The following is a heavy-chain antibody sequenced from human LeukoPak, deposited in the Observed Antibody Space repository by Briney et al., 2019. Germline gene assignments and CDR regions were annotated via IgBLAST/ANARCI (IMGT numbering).Heavy chain of an antibody. CDR3: ARDSSSWRSEPYNWFDP. V-gene: IGHV1-69*04. CDR2: IIPILGIA. D-gene: IGHD6-13*01. J-gene: IGHJ5*02. Sequence: SVKVSCKASGGTFSSYAISWVRQAPGQGLEWMGRIIPILGIANYAQKFQGRVTITADKSTSTAYMELSSLRSEDTAVYYCARDSSSWRSEPYNWFDPWGQGTLVTVSS. CDR1: GGTFSSYA.